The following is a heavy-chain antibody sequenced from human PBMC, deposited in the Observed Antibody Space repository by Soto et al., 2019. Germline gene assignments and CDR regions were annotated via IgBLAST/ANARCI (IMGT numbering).Heavy chain of an antibody. CDR3: ARMDGDYNYYGLDV. D-gene: IGHD4-17*01. V-gene: IGHV2-26*01. CDR2: FFSDAER. CDR1: GFSLTNGRMG. J-gene: IGHJ6*02. Sequence: SGPTLVNPAETLTLTCSVSGFSLTNGRMGVSWIRQPPGKALEWLAHFFSDAERSYSTSMQSRLNMYKDSSGSQVVLTMTNMAPADTATYFCARMDGDYNYYGLDVWGHGIAVTVSS.